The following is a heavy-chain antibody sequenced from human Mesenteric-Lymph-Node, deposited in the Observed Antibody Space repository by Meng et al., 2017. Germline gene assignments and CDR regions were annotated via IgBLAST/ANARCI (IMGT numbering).Heavy chain of an antibody. CDR2: NYYSGST. D-gene: IGHD3-16*02. Sequence: QGQRQESGPGLLKPSETLSLTCAVSGGSISTYYWSWIRQPPGKGLEWIGNNYYSGSTNYNPSLASRVTISVDSSKNQFSLKLSSVTAADTAVYYCARHQNGGTYPLDYWGQGTLVTVSS. J-gene: IGHJ4*02. CDR3: ARHQNGGTYPLDY. V-gene: IGHV4-59*08. CDR1: GGSISTYY.